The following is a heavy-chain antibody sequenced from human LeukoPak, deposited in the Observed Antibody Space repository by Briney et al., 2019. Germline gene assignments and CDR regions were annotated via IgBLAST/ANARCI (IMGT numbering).Heavy chain of an antibody. Sequence: PSETLSLTCAVYGGSFSGYYWSWIRQPPGKGLEWIGEINHSGSTNYNPSLKSRVTISVDTSKNQFSLKLSSVTAADTAVYYCARGPPSLITMVRGLYGMDVWGQGTTVTVSS. CDR3: ARGPPSLITMVRGLYGMDV. J-gene: IGHJ6*02. V-gene: IGHV4-34*01. CDR1: GGSFSGYY. D-gene: IGHD3-10*01. CDR2: INHSGST.